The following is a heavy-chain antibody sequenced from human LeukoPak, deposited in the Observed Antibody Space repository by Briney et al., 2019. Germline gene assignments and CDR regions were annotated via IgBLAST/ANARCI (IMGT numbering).Heavy chain of an antibody. D-gene: IGHD3-9*01. Sequence: GGSLRLSCAASGFTFSSYSMNWVRQAPGKGLEWVSSISSSSSYIYYADSVKGRFTISRDNAKNSLYLQMNSLRAEDTAVYYWARVPYSDIFLVVRRSPPDYWAREPWSPSPQ. CDR3: ARVPYSDIFLVVRRSPPDY. CDR2: ISSSSSYI. V-gene: IGHV3-21*01. CDR1: GFTFSSYS. J-gene: IGHJ4*02.